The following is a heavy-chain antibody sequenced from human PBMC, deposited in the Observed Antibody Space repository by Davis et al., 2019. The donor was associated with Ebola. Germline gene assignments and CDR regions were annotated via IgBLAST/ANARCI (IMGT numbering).Heavy chain of an antibody. D-gene: IGHD6-13*01. V-gene: IGHV1-69*13. CDR1: RGTFSSYA. Sequence: AASVKVSCKASRGTFSSYAFTWVRQAPGQGLEWMGGIVPIFGTANYAQKFQDRVTITADESTSTAYMELSSLRSEDTAVYYCARGPVIPWAYSSSWEPFDYWGQGTLVTVSS. J-gene: IGHJ4*02. CDR2: IVPIFGTA. CDR3: ARGPVIPWAYSSSWEPFDY.